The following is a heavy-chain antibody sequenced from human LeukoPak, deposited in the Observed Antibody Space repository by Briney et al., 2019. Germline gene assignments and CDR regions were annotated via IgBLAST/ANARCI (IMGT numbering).Heavy chain of an antibody. J-gene: IGHJ4*02. CDR2: INPNSGGT. Sequence: ASVKVSCKASGYTFTGYYMHWVRQAHGQGLEWMGWINPNSGGTNYAQKFQGRVTMTRDTSISTAYMELSRLRSDDTAVYYCARDFGRTGDQNYWGQGTLVTVSS. V-gene: IGHV1-2*02. D-gene: IGHD7-27*01. CDR3: ARDFGRTGDQNY. CDR1: GYTFTGYY.